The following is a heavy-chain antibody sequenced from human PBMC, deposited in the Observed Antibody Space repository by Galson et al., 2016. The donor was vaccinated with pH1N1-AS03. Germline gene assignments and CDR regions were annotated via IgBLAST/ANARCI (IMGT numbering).Heavy chain of an antibody. V-gene: IGHV4-30-4*01. CDR2: IYYSGST. CDR3: AAGRTNAFDF. CDR1: GGSISSADYY. J-gene: IGHJ3*01. Sequence: TLSLTCTVSGGSISSADYYWSWIRQPPGKGLEWIGYIYYSGSTNYNPSLKSRVTMSVDKSKNQFSLKLNSVTAADTAVYYCAAGRTNAFDFWGQGTKVTVSS. D-gene: IGHD1-14*01.